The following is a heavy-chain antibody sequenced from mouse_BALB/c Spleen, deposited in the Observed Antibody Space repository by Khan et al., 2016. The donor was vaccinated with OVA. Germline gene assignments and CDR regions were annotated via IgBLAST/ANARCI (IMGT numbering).Heavy chain of an antibody. J-gene: IGHJ3*01. CDR2: ISSDGDYT. CDR3: ARSAYGNFAY. V-gene: IGHV5-9-3*01. Sequence: EVQLQESGGGLVKPGGSLKLSCAASGFTFSTYAMSWVRQTPEKRLAWVATISSDGDYTYYPDNVTGRFTISRANAKNTLYLQMSSLRSEDTAMYYCARSAYGNFAYWGQGTLVTVSA. D-gene: IGHD2-1*01. CDR1: GFTFSTYA.